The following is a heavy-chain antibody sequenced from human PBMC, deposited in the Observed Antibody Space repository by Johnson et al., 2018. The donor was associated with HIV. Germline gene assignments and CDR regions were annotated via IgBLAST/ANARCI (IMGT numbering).Heavy chain of an antibody. D-gene: IGHD1-7*01. Sequence: VQLVESGGGLVQPGGSLRLSCAASGFTVSSNYMNWVRQAPGKGLEWVSVIYSGGSTYYADSVKGRFTISRDISKNTLYLQMNSLRAEDTAVYYCARAPQTYNWNYMMAFDMWGQGTMVTVSP. CDR3: ARAPQTYNWNYMMAFDM. CDR1: GFTVSSNY. J-gene: IGHJ3*02. V-gene: IGHV3-66*01. CDR2: IYSGGST.